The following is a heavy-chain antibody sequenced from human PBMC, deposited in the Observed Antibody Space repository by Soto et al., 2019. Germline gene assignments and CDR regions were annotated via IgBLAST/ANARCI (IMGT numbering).Heavy chain of an antibody. Sequence: GGSLRLSCAASGFTFSSYAMSWVRQAPGKGLEWVSAISGSGGSTYYADSVKGRFTISRDNSKNTLYLQMNSLRAEDTAVYYCAKEAVVVAATHGWFDPWGQGTLVTVSS. D-gene: IGHD2-15*01. V-gene: IGHV3-23*01. CDR3: AKEAVVVAATHGWFDP. CDR2: ISGSGGST. CDR1: GFTFSSYA. J-gene: IGHJ5*02.